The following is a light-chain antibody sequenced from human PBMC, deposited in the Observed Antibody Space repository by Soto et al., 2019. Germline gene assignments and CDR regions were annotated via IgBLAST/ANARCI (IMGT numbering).Light chain of an antibody. Sequence: EIVLTQSPGTLSLSPGERATLSCRASQSVSSSYLAWYQQKPGQAPRLLIYAASSRATGIPDRFSGSGSGTDFTLTSSRLEPEDFAVYYCQQYGSSSTFGQGTRLEIK. CDR3: QQYGSSST. CDR1: QSVSSSY. V-gene: IGKV3-20*01. J-gene: IGKJ5*01. CDR2: AAS.